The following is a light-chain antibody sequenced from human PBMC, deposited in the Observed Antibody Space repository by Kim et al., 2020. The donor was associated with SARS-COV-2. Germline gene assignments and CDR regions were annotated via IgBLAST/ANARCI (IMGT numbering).Light chain of an antibody. Sequence: DIQMTQSPSSLSASVGDRVTITCRARQSITSSLNWYQQKPGKAPKLLIYKASSLESGVPSRFSGSGSGTEFTLTISSLQPDDFATYYCQQYNSSPWTFGQGTKVDIK. CDR1: QSITSS. J-gene: IGKJ1*01. V-gene: IGKV1-5*03. CDR2: KAS. CDR3: QQYNSSPWT.